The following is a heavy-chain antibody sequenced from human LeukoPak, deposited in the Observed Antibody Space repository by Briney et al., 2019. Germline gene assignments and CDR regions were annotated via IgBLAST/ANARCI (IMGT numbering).Heavy chain of an antibody. CDR2: ISAYNGNT. D-gene: IGHD3-9*01. V-gene: IGHV1-18*01. Sequence: GASVKVSCKASGYTFTSYGISWVRQAPGQGLEWMGWISAYNGNTNYAQKLQGRVTMTTDTSTSTAYMELRSLRSDDTAVYYCARDRSARYFDWLSTGMDVWGQGTTVTVSS. CDR3: ARDRSARYFDWLSTGMDV. CDR1: GYTFTSYG. J-gene: IGHJ6*02.